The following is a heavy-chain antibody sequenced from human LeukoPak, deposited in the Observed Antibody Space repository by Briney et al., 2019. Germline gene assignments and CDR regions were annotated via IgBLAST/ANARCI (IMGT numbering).Heavy chain of an antibody. V-gene: IGHV3-23*01. CDR2: ISGGGGST. Sequence: GGSLRLSCAASGLTFSSYAMSWIRQAPGKGLEWVSAISGGGGSTYYADSVKGRFTIARDNSKNTLYLQMNSLTAEDAAVYYCAKNPTMIVVVIPDYWGQGTLVTVSS. CDR1: GLTFSSYA. J-gene: IGHJ4*02. D-gene: IGHD3-22*01. CDR3: AKNPTMIVVVIPDY.